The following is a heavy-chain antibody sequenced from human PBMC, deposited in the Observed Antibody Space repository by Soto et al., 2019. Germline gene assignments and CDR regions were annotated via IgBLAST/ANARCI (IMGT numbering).Heavy chain of an antibody. V-gene: IGHV1-69*12. J-gene: IGHJ6*02. CDR1: GGTFSTYA. D-gene: IGHD2-15*01. CDR2: IIPIFGTA. CDR3: ARDEMVVATGSRTWHYYYGMDV. Sequence: QVQLVQSGAEVKKPGSSVKVSCKSSGGTFSTYAISWVRQAPGQGLEWMGGIIPIFGTANYAQKFQGRVTITADESTTTAYMELFSLRSGDTAVYYCARDEMVVATGSRTWHYYYGMDVWGQGTTVTVSS.